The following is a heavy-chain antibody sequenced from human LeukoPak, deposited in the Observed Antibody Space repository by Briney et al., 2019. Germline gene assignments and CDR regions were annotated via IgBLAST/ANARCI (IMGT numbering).Heavy chain of an antibody. CDR3: ARDSDYGDFFVY. Sequence: SETLSLTCAVYGGSISSYYWSWIRQPPGKGLEWIGYIYYSGSTNYNPSLKSRVTISVDTSKNQFSLKLNSVTAADTAVFYCARDSDYGDFFVYWGQGTLVTVSS. CDR1: GGSISSYY. V-gene: IGHV4-59*01. CDR2: IYYSGST. J-gene: IGHJ4*02. D-gene: IGHD4-17*01.